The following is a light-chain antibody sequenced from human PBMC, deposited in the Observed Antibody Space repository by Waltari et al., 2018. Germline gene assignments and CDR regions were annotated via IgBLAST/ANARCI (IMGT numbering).Light chain of an antibody. CDR2: EVS. V-gene: IGLV2-8*01. CDR1: SSDVGGYNY. Sequence: QSALTQPPSASGSPGPSVTISCTGTSSDVGGYNYLSWYQQHPGKAPKLMIYEVSKRPSGVPDRFSGSKSGNTASLTVSGLQAEDEADYYCSSYAGSNNFVVFGGGTKLTVL. J-gene: IGLJ2*01. CDR3: SSYAGSNNFVV.